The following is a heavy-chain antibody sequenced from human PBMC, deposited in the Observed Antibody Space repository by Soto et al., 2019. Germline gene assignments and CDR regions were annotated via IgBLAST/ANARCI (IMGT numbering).Heavy chain of an antibody. CDR2: MSFDGKNE. D-gene: IGHD2-15*01. CDR3: AKGLEVGVLHYGMNV. Sequence: QVQLVESVGGVVQPGRSLRLSCVGSGFSFSSYGMHWLRQAPGKGLEWVAAMSFDGKNEYYADSVKGRFTLSRDNSKNTLFLQMTSLRADDTALYYCAKGLEVGVLHYGMNVWGQGITVTVSS. CDR1: GFSFSSYG. J-gene: IGHJ6*02. V-gene: IGHV3-30*18.